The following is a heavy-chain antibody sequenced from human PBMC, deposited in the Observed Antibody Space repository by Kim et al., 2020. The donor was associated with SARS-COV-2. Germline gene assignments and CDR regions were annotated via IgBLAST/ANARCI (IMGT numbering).Heavy chain of an antibody. CDR2: ISGDGGST. CDR3: AKGSVGATAYYYYYGMDV. Sequence: GGSLRLSCAASGFTFDDYAMHWVRQAPGKGLEWVSLISGDGGSTYYADSVKGRFTISRDNSKNSLYLQMNSLRTEDTALYYCAKGSVGATAYYYYYGMDVWGQGTTVTVSS. D-gene: IGHD1-26*01. V-gene: IGHV3-43*02. CDR1: GFTFDDYA. J-gene: IGHJ6*02.